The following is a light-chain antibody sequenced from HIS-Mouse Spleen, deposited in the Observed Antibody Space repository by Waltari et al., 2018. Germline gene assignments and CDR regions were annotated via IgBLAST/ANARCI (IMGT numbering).Light chain of an antibody. CDR1: ALPKKY. V-gene: IGLV3-10*01. Sequence: SYELTQPPSVSVSPGQTARITCSGDALPKKYAYWYQQKSGQAPVLVIYEDSKRPTGIPERFSGSSSWTMATLTISGARVEDEADYYCYSTDSSGNHRVFGGGTKLTVL. CDR2: EDS. J-gene: IGLJ2*01. CDR3: YSTDSSGNHRV.